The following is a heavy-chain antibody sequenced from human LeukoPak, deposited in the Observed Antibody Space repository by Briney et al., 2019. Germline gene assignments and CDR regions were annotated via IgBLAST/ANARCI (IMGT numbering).Heavy chain of an antibody. Sequence: ASETLSLTCTVSGGSISSGDYYWSWIRQPPGKGLEWIGYIYYSGSTYYNPSLKSRVTISVDTSKNQFSLKLSSVTAADTAVYYCARVLTYDFWSGYYSRGGGTGNFDYWGQGTLVTVSS. CDR3: ARVLTYDFWSGYYSRGGGTGNFDY. J-gene: IGHJ4*02. CDR1: GGSISSGDYY. CDR2: IYYSGST. D-gene: IGHD3-3*01. V-gene: IGHV4-30-4*01.